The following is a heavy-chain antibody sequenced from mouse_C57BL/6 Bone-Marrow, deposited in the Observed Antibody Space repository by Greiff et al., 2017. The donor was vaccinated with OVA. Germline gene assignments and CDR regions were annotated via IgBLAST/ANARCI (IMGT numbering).Heavy chain of an antibody. CDR2: IDPENGDT. CDR1: GFNIKDDY. V-gene: IGHV14-4*01. CDR3: ARKGGYGLWYFDV. J-gene: IGHJ1*03. Sequence: VQLQQSGAELVRPGASVKLSCTASGFNIKDDYMHWVKQRPEQGLEWIGWIDPENGDTEYASKFQGKATITADTSSNTAYLQLSSLTSEDTAVYYCARKGGYGLWYFDVWGTGTTVTVSS. D-gene: IGHD2-2*01.